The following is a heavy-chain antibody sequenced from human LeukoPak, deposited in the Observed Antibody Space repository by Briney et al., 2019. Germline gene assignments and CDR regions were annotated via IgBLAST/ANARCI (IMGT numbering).Heavy chain of an antibody. CDR2: ISSSSSYI. CDR3: AGSMGPATIFGFAY. D-gene: IGHD2-2*01. V-gene: IGHV3-21*01. Sequence: GGSLRLSCAASGFTFSSYSMNWVRQAPGKGPEWVSSISSSSSYIYYADSVKGRFTISRDNAKNSLYLQMNSLRAEDTAVYFCAGSMGPATIFGFAYGGRETLVTVSS. J-gene: IGHJ4*02. CDR1: GFTFSSYS.